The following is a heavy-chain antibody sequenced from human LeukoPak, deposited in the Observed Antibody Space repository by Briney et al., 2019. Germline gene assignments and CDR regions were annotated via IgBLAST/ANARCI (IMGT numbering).Heavy chain of an antibody. CDR3: ARHNYNFWSGYLNWFDP. Sequence: ASVKVSCKASGYTFTSYDINWVRQATEQGLEWMGWMNPNSGNTGYAQKFQGRVTITRNTSISTAYMELSSLRSEDTAVYYCARHNYNFWSGYLNWFDPWGQGTLVTVSS. V-gene: IGHV1-8*03. CDR2: MNPNSGNT. CDR1: GYTFTSYD. J-gene: IGHJ5*02. D-gene: IGHD3-3*01.